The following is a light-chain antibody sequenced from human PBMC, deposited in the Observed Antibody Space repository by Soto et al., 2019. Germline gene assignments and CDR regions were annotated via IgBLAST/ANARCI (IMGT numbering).Light chain of an antibody. V-gene: IGKV3-15*01. J-gene: IGKJ1*01. CDR3: QQYNNWRT. CDR2: GAS. Sequence: EVLMTQSPATLSVSPGERATLSCRASQSVSSNLAWYQQKPGQAPRLLIYGASTRATGIPARFSGSGSGTEFTLTISSLQSEDSAVYYCQQYNNWRTFGQGTKVEIK. CDR1: QSVSSN.